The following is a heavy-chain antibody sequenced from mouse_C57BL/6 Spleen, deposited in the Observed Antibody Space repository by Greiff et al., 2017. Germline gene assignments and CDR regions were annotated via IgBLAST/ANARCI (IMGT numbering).Heavy chain of an antibody. Sequence: VQLQQSGAELVKPGASVKMSCTASGYTFTSYWITWVKQRPGQGLEWIGDIYPGSGCTNYNEKFKSKATLTVDTSSSTAYMQLSSLTSEDSAVYYGGAQATASYYAMDYWGQGTSVTVSS. J-gene: IGHJ4*01. CDR2: IYPGSGCT. D-gene: IGHD3-2*02. CDR3: GAQATASYYAMDY. V-gene: IGHV1-55*01. CDR1: GYTFTSYW.